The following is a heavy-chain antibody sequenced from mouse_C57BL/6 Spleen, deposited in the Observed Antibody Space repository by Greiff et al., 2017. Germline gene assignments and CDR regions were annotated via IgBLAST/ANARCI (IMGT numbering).Heavy chain of an antibody. CDR2: IDPSDSYT. Sequence: QVQLKQPGAELVKPGASVKLSCKASGYTFTSYWMQWVKQRPGQGLEWIGEIDPSDSYTNYNQKFKGKATLTVDTSSSAAYMRLSSLTSEDAAVYDCARGFVPSYFDYWGQGTTLTVSS. V-gene: IGHV1-50*01. CDR1: GYTFTSYW. CDR3: ARGFVPSYFDY. J-gene: IGHJ2*01.